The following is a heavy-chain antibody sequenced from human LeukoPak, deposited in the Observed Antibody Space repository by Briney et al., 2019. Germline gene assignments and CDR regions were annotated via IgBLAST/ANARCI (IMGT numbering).Heavy chain of an antibody. CDR3: ARAHNWKYGSFDF. V-gene: IGHV3-21*01. J-gene: IGHJ4*02. CDR1: GFTFSSYS. CDR2: ISSSSSYI. Sequence: GGSLRLSCAPSGFTFSSYSMNWVRQAPGEGREWVSCISSSSSYIYYADSVKGRFTISRDNAKNSLYLQMNSLRAEDTAVYYCARAHNWKYGSFDFWGQGTLVTVSS. D-gene: IGHD1-7*01.